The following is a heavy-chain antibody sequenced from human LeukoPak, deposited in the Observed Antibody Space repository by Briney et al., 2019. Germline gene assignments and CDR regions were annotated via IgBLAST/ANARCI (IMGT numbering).Heavy chain of an antibody. CDR2: INHSGRT. Sequence: PSETLSLTCAVYGGSFSGYSWSWIRQPPGKGLEWIGEINHSGRTNYNPSLKSRVTVSVDTSKNQFSLKLSSVTAADTAVYYCARGEYDLDYGDYDSGTDFDYWGQGTLVTVSS. CDR1: GGSFSGYS. CDR3: ARGEYDLDYGDYDSGTDFDY. V-gene: IGHV4-34*01. J-gene: IGHJ4*02. D-gene: IGHD4-17*01.